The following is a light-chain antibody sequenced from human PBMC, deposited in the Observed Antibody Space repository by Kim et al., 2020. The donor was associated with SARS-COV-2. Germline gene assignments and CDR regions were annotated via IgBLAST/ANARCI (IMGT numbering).Light chain of an antibody. CDR1: QSVGNN. Sequence: ETVMTQSPGTLSVSPGESATLSCRASQSVGNNLAWYQQRPGQAPRLLIYDASTRATGIPARFTGGGSGAEFTLTISSLQSDDFAVYFCQQYNDWYTFGQGTKLEIK. CDR3: QQYNDWYT. CDR2: DAS. V-gene: IGKV3-15*01. J-gene: IGKJ2*01.